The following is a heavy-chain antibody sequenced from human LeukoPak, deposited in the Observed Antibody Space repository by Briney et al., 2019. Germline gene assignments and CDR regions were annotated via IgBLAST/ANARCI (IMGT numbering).Heavy chain of an antibody. CDR1: GYTFTSYG. Sequence: ASVTVSCKASGYTFTSYGISWVRQAPGQGLEWMGWISAYNGNTNYAQKLQGRVTITADESTSTAYMELSSLRSEDTAVYYCARDFERYFDWSPPHYYYYMDVWGKGTTVTISS. V-gene: IGHV1-18*01. CDR3: ARDFERYFDWSPPHYYYYMDV. J-gene: IGHJ6*03. CDR2: ISAYNGNT. D-gene: IGHD3-9*01.